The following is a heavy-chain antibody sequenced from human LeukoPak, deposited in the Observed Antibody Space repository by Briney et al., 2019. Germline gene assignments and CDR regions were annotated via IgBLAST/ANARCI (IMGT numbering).Heavy chain of an antibody. Sequence: WASVTVSCTASGYTFTGYYMHWVRQAPGQGIEWMGWINPNSGGTNYAQKFQGRVTMTRDTSISTAYMELSRLRSDDTAVYYCARVSYYYDSSGYYLFDYWGQGTLVTVSS. CDR1: GYTFTGYY. CDR2: INPNSGGT. V-gene: IGHV1-2*02. D-gene: IGHD3-22*01. CDR3: ARVSYYYDSSGYYLFDY. J-gene: IGHJ4*02.